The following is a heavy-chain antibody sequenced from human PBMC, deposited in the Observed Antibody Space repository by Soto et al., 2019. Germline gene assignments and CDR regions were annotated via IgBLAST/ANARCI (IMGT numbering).Heavy chain of an antibody. Sequence: QVQLQESGPGLVKPSQTLSLTCTVSGGSISSGGYYWSWIRQHPGKGLEWIGYIYYSGSTYYNPSLKSRVTLSVDTSKNQFSLKLSSVTAADTAVYYCARGGCISTSCYRYYYGMDVWGQGTTVTVSS. D-gene: IGHD2-2*01. V-gene: IGHV4-31*03. CDR3: ARGGCISTSCYRYYYGMDV. CDR1: GGSISSGGYY. CDR2: IYYSGST. J-gene: IGHJ6*02.